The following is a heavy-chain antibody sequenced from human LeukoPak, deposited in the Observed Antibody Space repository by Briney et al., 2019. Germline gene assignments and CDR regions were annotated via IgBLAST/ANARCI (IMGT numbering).Heavy chain of an antibody. Sequence: PSETLSLTCAVSGDSISSGKWWSWVRQPPEKGLEWIGEIYHSGSTNYKPSLKSRVTILVDKSKNQVSLNLNSVTAADTAVYYCAREGRDGYNLGYWGQGTLVTVSS. D-gene: IGHD5-24*01. V-gene: IGHV4-4*02. CDR3: AREGRDGYNLGY. CDR1: GDSISSGKW. J-gene: IGHJ4*02. CDR2: IYHSGST.